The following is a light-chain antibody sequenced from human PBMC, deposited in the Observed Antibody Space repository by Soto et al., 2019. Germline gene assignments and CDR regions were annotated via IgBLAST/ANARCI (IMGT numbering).Light chain of an antibody. CDR1: SSDVGGYNY. V-gene: IGLV2-14*01. Sequence: QSVLTQPASVSGSPGQSITISCTGTSSDVGGYNYVSWYRQHPGKAPKLMIYDVSNRPSGVSNRFSGSKSGNTASLTISGLQAEDEADYYCSSYTSSIKVFGTGTKVTVL. CDR2: DVS. CDR3: SSYTSSIKV. J-gene: IGLJ1*01.